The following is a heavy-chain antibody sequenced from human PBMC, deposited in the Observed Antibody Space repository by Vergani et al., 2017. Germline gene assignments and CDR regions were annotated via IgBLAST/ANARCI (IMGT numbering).Heavy chain of an antibody. CDR3: ARDLRLRYNQFDP. V-gene: IGHV3-33*01. Sequence: QVQLVESGGGVVQPGRSLRLPCAASGFTFIQYARHWVRQAPGKGLEWVAVTWYDGNNKQYADSVKDRFTIARDKSKSTMYLQMNSLRDEDTGVYYCARDLRLRYNQFDPWGQGTLVTVSS. CDR2: TWYDGNNK. CDR1: GFTFIQYA. D-gene: IGHD3-16*01. J-gene: IGHJ5*02.